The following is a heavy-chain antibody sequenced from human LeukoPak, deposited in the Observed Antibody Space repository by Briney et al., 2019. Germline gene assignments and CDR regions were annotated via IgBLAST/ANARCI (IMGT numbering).Heavy chain of an antibody. CDR2: INHSGST. D-gene: IGHD4-23*01. J-gene: IGHJ4*02. CDR1: GGSFSGYY. CDR3: ARGGGNRHVSGSIDY. Sequence: SETLSLTCAAHGGSFSGYYLTWLRQPPGKGLQWIAEINHSGSTNYNPSLKSRVTISVDTSKNQCSLKLSSVTAADTAVYYCARGGGNRHVSGSIDYWGQGTLVTVSS. V-gene: IGHV4-34*01.